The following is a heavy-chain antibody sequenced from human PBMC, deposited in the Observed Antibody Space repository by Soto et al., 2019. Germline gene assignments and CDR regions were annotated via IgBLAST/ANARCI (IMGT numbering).Heavy chain of an antibody. D-gene: IGHD3-10*01. CDR3: ARGSGTNYNDH. CDR2: INPSGGGT. J-gene: IGHJ4*02. CDR1: GYTFTSYY. V-gene: IGHV1-46*01. Sequence: ASVKVSCKASGYTFTSYYMHWVRQAPGQGLEWMGIINPSGGGTINAQKFQGRVTMTRDTSTSTVYMELSSLRSEDTAVYYCARGSGTNYNDHWGQGTLVTVSS.